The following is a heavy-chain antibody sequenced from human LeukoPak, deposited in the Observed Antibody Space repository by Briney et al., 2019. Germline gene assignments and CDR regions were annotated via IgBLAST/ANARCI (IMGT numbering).Heavy chain of an antibody. Sequence: GRSLRLSCAASGFTFDDFAMHWVRQAPGKGLEWVSSISWNSGSINYADSVKGRFTISRDSAKNSLYLQMNSLRAEDTALYYCAQDRRGYCRGECDYWGQGTLVTVSS. CDR1: GFTFDDFA. D-gene: IGHD2-15*01. CDR3: AQDRRGYCRGECDY. J-gene: IGHJ4*02. V-gene: IGHV3-9*01. CDR2: ISWNSGSI.